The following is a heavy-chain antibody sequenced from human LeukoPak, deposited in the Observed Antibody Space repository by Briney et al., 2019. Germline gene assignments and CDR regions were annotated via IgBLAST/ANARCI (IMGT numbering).Heavy chain of an antibody. Sequence: SQTLSLTCAISGDSVSSNSAAWNWIRQSPSRGLEWLGRTYYRSKWYNDYAVSVKSRITINPDTSKNQFSLQLNSVTPEDTAVYYCARDPIAVAGVPAQGWFDPWGQGTLVTVSS. J-gene: IGHJ5*02. CDR2: TYYRSKWYN. CDR3: ARDPIAVAGVPAQGWFDP. CDR1: GDSVSSNSAA. D-gene: IGHD6-19*01. V-gene: IGHV6-1*01.